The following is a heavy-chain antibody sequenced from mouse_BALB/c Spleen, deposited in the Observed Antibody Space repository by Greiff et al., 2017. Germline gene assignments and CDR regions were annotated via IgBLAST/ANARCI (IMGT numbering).Heavy chain of an antibody. J-gene: IGHJ2*01. Sequence: EVQLVESGAELVRPGALVKLSCKASGFNIKDYYMHWVKQRPEQGLEWIGWIDPENGNTIYDPKFQGKASITADTSSNTAYLQLSSLTSEDTAVYYCASYDGYSYYFDYWGQGTTLTVSS. D-gene: IGHD2-3*01. V-gene: IGHV14-1*02. CDR1: GFNIKDYY. CDR2: IDPENGNT. CDR3: ASYDGYSYYFDY.